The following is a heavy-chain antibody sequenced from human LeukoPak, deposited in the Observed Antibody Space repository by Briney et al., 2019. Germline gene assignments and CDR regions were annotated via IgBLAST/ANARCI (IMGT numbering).Heavy chain of an antibody. CDR3: AKAAQYYYGSGSLVDY. CDR1: GFTFDDYA. J-gene: IGHJ4*02. Sequence: GRSLRLSCAASGFTFDDYAMHWVRQAPGKGLEWVSGISWNSGSIGHADSVKGRFTISRDNAKNSLYLQMNSLRAEDTALYYCAKAAQYYYGSGSLVDYWGQGTLVTVSS. CDR2: ISWNSGSI. D-gene: IGHD3-10*01. V-gene: IGHV3-9*01.